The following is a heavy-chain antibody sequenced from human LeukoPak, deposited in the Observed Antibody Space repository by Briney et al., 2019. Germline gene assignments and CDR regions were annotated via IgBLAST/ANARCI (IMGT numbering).Heavy chain of an antibody. D-gene: IGHD1-26*01. J-gene: IGHJ4*02. CDR2: MKPDGSEI. Sequence: GGSLRLSCAASGFTVNTNYMSWVRQAPGKGLEWVANMKPDGSEIFYVDSVKGGFTISRDNAMNTLYLQMNSLRAEDSALYYCTRDKQGSRLYIVGSQNDWGQGTLVTVSS. CDR1: GFTVNTNY. CDR3: TRDKQGSRLYIVGSQND. V-gene: IGHV3-7*01.